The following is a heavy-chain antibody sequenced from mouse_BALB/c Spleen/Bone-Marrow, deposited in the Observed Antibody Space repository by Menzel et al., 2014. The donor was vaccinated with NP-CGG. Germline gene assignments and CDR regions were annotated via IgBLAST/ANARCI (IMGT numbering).Heavy chain of an antibody. D-gene: IGHD2-3*01. J-gene: IGHJ1*01. V-gene: IGHV1-9*01. Sequence: LQESGAELMKPGASVKISCKATGYTFSSYWIEWVKQRPGHGLEWIGEILPGSGSTNYNEKFKGKATFTADTSSNTAYVQLSSLTSEDSAVYYCARWDGYWYFDVWGAGTTVTVSS. CDR3: ARWDGYWYFDV. CDR1: GYTFSSYW. CDR2: ILPGSGST.